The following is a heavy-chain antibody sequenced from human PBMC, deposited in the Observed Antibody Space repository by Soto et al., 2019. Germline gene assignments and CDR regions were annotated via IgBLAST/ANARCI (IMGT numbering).Heavy chain of an antibody. Sequence: EVQLVESGGGLIQPGGSLRLSFAASGFTVSSTYMSWVRQAPGKGLEWVSVIYSGGSTFYADSVKGRFTISRDNSKKTLYLHMNSLRAEDTAVYYCAKMYSGSSPLQYWGQGTLVTVSS. CDR3: AKMYSGSSPLQY. D-gene: IGHD1-26*01. CDR1: GFTVSSTY. J-gene: IGHJ4*02. V-gene: IGHV3-53*01. CDR2: IYSGGST.